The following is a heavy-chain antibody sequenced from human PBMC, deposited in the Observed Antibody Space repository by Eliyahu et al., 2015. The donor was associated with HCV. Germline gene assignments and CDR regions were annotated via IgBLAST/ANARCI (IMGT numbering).Heavy chain of an antibody. Sequence: EVQLVQSRAEVKKSGESLKVSCQGSGYNFARYWIGWVRQKPGKRLNLMGIIFPDDSDTRYGPSFQGQVTISADKSINTTYLQWSSLKASDSAIYYCATLQYYHDNGPHPLDIWGQGTMVTVSS. CDR1: GYNFARYW. D-gene: IGHD3-22*01. CDR2: IFPDDSDT. J-gene: IGHJ3*02. CDR3: ATLQYYHDNGPHPLDI. V-gene: IGHV5-51*01.